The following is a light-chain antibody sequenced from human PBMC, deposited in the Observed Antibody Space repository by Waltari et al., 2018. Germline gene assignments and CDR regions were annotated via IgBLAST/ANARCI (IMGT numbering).Light chain of an antibody. Sequence: DIQLTQSPSSLSAFIGDRVNITCQASQDIRIYLNWYQQKPGKAPKLLIYDASNLQTGVPSRFSGSGSGTDFTFTISSLQPEDIATYYCQQYDTTFGGGTRVEIK. CDR3: QQYDTT. CDR2: DAS. J-gene: IGKJ4*01. V-gene: IGKV1-33*01. CDR1: QDIRIY.